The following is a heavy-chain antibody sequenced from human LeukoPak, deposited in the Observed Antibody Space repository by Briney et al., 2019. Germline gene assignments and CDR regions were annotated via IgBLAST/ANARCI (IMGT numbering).Heavy chain of an antibody. J-gene: IGHJ4*02. Sequence: SETLSLTCAVYGGSFSGYYWSWIRQPPGKGLEWIGEINHSGSTSYNPPLKSRVTISVDTSKKQFSLRLSSVTAADTAMYYCAFSRDFPLTAYPDYWGQGTLVTVSS. CDR2: INHSGST. CDR3: AFSRDFPLTAYPDY. V-gene: IGHV4-34*01. D-gene: IGHD3-9*01. CDR1: GGSFSGYY.